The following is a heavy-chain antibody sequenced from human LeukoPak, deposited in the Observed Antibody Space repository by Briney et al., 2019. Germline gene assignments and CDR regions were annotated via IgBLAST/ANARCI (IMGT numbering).Heavy chain of an antibody. Sequence: SETLSLTCTVSGDSISSYYWSWIRQPPGKGLEWIGYIYYSGSTNYNPSLKSRVTMSVDTSKNQFSLKLSSVTAADTAVYYCARTYYYGSGEFDPWGQGTLVTVSS. CDR3: ARTYYYGSGEFDP. V-gene: IGHV4-59*12. J-gene: IGHJ5*02. D-gene: IGHD3-10*01. CDR1: GDSISSYY. CDR2: IYYSGST.